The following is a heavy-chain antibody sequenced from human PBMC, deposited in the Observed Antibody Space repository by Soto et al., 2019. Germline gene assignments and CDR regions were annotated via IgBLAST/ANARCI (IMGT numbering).Heavy chain of an antibody. J-gene: IGHJ6*01. D-gene: IGHD2-15*01. CDR2: TYYRSRWHS. CDR3: ARSEEDSDYYYYGLDV. V-gene: IGHV6-1*01. CDR1: GDSVSSSSVA. Sequence: SQTLSLTCVISGDSVSSSSVAWNWVRQSPSRGLEWLGRTYYRSRWHSDFAVSVRGRIVINADTSKNQFSLQLNSVTPEDTAVYFCARSEEDSDYYYYGLDVSGQGTTFTVYS.